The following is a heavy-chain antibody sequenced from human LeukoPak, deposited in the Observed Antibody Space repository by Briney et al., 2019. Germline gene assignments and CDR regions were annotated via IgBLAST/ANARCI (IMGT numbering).Heavy chain of an antibody. J-gene: IGHJ6*02. CDR3: ARDEVDTSSDWYSYYYGMDV. D-gene: IGHD6-19*01. Sequence: ASVNVSCKASGYTFTAYYMHWVRQAPGQGLEWMGWIYPNSGGTNYARKFRGRVTMTRGTSISTAYLELSRLRSDDTAVYYCARDEVDTSSDWYSYYYGMDVWGQGTTVTVSS. CDR1: GYTFTAYY. V-gene: IGHV1-2*02. CDR2: IYPNSGGT.